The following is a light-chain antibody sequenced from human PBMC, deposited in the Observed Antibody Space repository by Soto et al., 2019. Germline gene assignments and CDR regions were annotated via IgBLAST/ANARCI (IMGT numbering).Light chain of an antibody. CDR2: EVS. Sequence: QSVLTQPASVSGSPGQSITISCTGTSSDVGSYNLVCWYQQHPGKAPKLMIYEVSKRPSGVSNRFSGSKSGNTASLTISGLQAEDEADYYCCSYAGSSIFYVFGTGTKLTVL. CDR3: CSYAGSSIFYV. J-gene: IGLJ1*01. V-gene: IGLV2-23*02. CDR1: SSDVGSYNL.